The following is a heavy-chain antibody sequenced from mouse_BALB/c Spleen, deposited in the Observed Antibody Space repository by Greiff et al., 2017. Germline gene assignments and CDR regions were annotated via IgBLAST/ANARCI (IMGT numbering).Heavy chain of an antibody. J-gene: IGHJ4*01. CDR2: ISCYNGAT. D-gene: IGHD2-1*01. V-gene: IGHV1S34*01. Sequence: LVKTGASVKISCKASGYSFTGYYMHWVKQSHGKSLEWIGYISCYNGATSYNQKFKGKATFTVDTSSSTAYMQFNSLTSEDSAVYYCARCPYGNYDAMDYWGQGTSVTVSS. CDR3: ARCPYGNYDAMDY. CDR1: GYSFTGYY.